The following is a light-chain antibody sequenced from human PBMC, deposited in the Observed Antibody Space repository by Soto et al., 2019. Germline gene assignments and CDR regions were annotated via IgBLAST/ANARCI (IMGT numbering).Light chain of an antibody. V-gene: IGKV2-30*01. CDR1: QGLGNTY. CDR2: KVS. J-gene: IGKJ2*01. CDR3: MQATHWPYT. Sequence: DVVMTQSPLSLPVTLGQPASISCRSSQGLGNTYLNWFHQRPGQSPRRLIYKVSNRDSGVPDRFNGSGSGTDFTLKISRVEAEDVGLYFCMQATHWPYTFGQGTKLEI.